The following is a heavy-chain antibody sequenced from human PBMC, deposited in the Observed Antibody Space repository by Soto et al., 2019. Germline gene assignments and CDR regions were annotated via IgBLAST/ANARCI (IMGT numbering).Heavy chain of an antibody. CDR3: ASSDPYYFFDC. Sequence: PSETLSLTCTVSGGSISGGGHYWGWIRQPPGKGLEWIGFMYYTGDTYYNPSLKSRLSISVDTSMNQFSLELTSVTAADTAVYYCASSDPYYFFDCWGLGTLVTVSS. CDR2: MYYTGDT. CDR1: GGSISGGGHY. J-gene: IGHJ4*02. V-gene: IGHV4-31*03. D-gene: IGHD2-21*01.